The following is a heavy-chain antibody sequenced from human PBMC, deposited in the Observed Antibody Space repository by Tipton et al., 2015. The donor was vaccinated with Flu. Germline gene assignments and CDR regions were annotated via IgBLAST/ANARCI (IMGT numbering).Heavy chain of an antibody. CDR2: IWYDGSNK. J-gene: IGHJ3*02. CDR3: ARDDGYISSWYEAFDI. CDR1: GFTFSSYG. D-gene: IGHD6-13*01. Sequence: QLVQSGGGVVQPGRSLRLSCAASGFTFSSYGMHWVRQAPGKGLEWVAVIWYDGSNKYYADSVKGRFTISRDNSKNTLYLQMKSLRAEYTAVYYCARDDGYISSWYEAFDIWGQGTMVTVSS. V-gene: IGHV3-33*01.